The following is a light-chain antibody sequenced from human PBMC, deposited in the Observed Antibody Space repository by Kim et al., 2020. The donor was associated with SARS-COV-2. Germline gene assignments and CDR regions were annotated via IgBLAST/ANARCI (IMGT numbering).Light chain of an antibody. CDR2: YSS. J-gene: IGLJ2*01. CDR1: NIETKS. CDR3: QVWDYNTDHVI. Sequence: APGETARMTCGGNNIETKSVHWDQQRPGQAPMLVMYYSSDRPSGIPERFSGSNSGNTATLTIRRVEAGDEADYHCQVWDYNTDHVIFGGGTQLTVL. V-gene: IGLV3-21*01.